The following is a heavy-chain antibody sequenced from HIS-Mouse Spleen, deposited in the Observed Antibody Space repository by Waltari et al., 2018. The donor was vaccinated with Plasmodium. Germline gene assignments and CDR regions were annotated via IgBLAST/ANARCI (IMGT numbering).Heavy chain of an antibody. J-gene: IGHJ2*01. CDR1: GGPISSYY. CDR2: INYSGGT. CDR3: ARGLNWYFDL. V-gene: IGHV4-59*01. Sequence: QVQLQESGPGLVKPSETLSLTCTVSGGPISSYYWSWIRQPPGKGLEWIGYINYSGGTNYNPSLKSRVTISVDTSKNQFSLKLSSVTAADTAVYYCARGLNWYFDLWGRGTLVTVSS.